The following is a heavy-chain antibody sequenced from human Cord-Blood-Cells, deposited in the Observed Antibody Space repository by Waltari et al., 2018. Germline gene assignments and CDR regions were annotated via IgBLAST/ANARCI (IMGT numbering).Heavy chain of an antibody. CDR1: GFTFSSYG. V-gene: IGHV3-30*18. Sequence: QVQLVESGGGVVQPGWSLRLSCAASGFTFSSYGMPWVRQAPGKGLEWVAVISYDGSNKYYADSVKGRFTISRDNSKNTLYLQMNSLRAEDTAVYYCAKRGLDFWSGYYDYWGQGTLVTVSS. D-gene: IGHD3-3*01. CDR3: AKRGLDFWSGYYDY. CDR2: ISYDGSNK. J-gene: IGHJ4*02.